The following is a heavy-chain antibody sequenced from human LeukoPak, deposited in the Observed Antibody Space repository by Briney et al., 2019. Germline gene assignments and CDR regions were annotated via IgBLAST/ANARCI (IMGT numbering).Heavy chain of an antibody. D-gene: IGHD5-18*01. J-gene: IGHJ4*02. Sequence: SETLSLTCTVSGGSISSYYWSWIRQPPGKGLEWIGNIYYSGNTFYNPSLKSRVTISVDTSKNQFSLKLTSVTAADTAVYFCARVPTAMVTFDYWGQGTLVTVSS. V-gene: IGHV4-59*04. CDR3: ARVPTAMVTFDY. CDR1: GGSISSYY. CDR2: IYYSGNT.